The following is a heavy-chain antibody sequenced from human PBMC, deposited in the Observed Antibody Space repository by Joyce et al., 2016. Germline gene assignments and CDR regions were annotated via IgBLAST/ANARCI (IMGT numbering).Heavy chain of an antibody. CDR3: ARERVSTTSGHYYGMDV. V-gene: IGHV1-69*01. Sequence: VQLVQSAAEVIKPGSSVKVSCKASRGTFSNFAVTWVRQAPGQGLEWGGGIIPFFGSTNYAQKFQGRVTITADESTSTAYMEVTSLRSDDTAVYYCARERVSTTSGHYYGMDVWGQGTTVIVSS. J-gene: IGHJ6*02. CDR2: IIPFFGST. D-gene: IGHD4-17*01. CDR1: RGTFSNFA.